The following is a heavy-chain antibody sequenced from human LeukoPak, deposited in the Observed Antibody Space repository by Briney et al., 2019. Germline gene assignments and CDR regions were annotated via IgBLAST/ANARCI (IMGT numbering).Heavy chain of an antibody. Sequence: GGSLRLSCSASGFTFSRYAMHWVRQAPGKGLEYVSAISSNGGSTYYADSVKGRFTISRDNSKNTLNLQMSSLRVEDTAVYYCVKDESPGYSSGWYVDYWGQGTLVTVSS. CDR1: GFTFSRYA. J-gene: IGHJ4*02. V-gene: IGHV3-64D*06. D-gene: IGHD6-19*01. CDR2: ISSNGGST. CDR3: VKDESPGYSSGWYVDY.